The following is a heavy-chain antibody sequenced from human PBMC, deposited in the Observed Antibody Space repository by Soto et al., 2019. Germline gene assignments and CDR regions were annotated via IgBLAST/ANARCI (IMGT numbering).Heavy chain of an antibody. CDR3: ASYSAQTYYFDY. V-gene: IGHV4-39*01. CDR2: IYYSGST. CDR1: GGSISSSSYY. J-gene: IGHJ4*02. D-gene: IGHD5-18*01. Sequence: LSLTCTVSGGSISSSSYYWGWIRQPPGKGLEWIGSIYYSGSTYYNPSLKSRVTISVDTSKNQFSLKLSSVTAADTAVYYCASYSAQTYYFDYWGQGTRVTVSS.